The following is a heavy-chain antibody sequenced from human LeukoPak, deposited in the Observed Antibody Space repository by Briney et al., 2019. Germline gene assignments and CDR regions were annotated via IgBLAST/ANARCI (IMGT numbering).Heavy chain of an antibody. CDR2: IYDSGST. Sequence: PSETLSLTCTVSGGSIRSSYYYWGWIRQPPGKGLEWIGSIYDSGSTYYNPSLKSRVTISVDTSKNQFSLKLNSVTAADTAVYYCAKFLGVSVWYGISGPWGQGTLVTVSS. CDR1: GGSIRSSYYY. J-gene: IGHJ5*02. D-gene: IGHD3-10*01. V-gene: IGHV4-39*01. CDR3: AKFLGVSVWYGISGP.